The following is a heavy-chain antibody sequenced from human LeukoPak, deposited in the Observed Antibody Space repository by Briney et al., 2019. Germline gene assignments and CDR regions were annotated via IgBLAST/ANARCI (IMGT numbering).Heavy chain of an antibody. V-gene: IGHV3-66*01. CDR2: IYDGGFT. CDR1: GFTVSSNY. Sequence: GGSLRLSCAASGFTVSSNYMAWVRQAPGKGLEWVSVIYDGGFTDYTDSVKGRFTISRDNSKSTLYLQMNTLRAEDTAVYYCARVMGRLVRTWYFDLWGRGTLVTVSS. CDR3: ARVMGRLVRTWYFDL. J-gene: IGHJ2*01. D-gene: IGHD3-9*01.